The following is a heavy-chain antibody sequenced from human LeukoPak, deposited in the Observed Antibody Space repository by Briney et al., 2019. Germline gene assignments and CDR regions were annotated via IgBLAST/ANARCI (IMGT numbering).Heavy chain of an antibody. V-gene: IGHV1-2*02. CDR2: INPNSGGT. J-gene: IGHJ5*02. Sequence: ASVKVSCKASGYTFTGYYMYWVRQAPGQGLEWMGWINPNSGGTNYAQKFQGRVTMTRDTSISTAYMELSRLRSDDTAVYYCARDNTAMVYNWFDPWGQGTLVTVSS. CDR3: ARDNTAMVYNWFDP. CDR1: GYTFTGYY. D-gene: IGHD5-18*01.